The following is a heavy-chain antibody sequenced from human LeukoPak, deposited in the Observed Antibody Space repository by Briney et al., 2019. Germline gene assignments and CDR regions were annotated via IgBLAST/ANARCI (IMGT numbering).Heavy chain of an antibody. Sequence: SETLSLTCTVSGGSVSGYYWSWIRQPPGKGLEWIGYIYYSENTNYNPSLKSRVTISLDTSKNQFSLKLSSVTAADTAVYYCARAQLRKAMSFDCWGQGTLVTVSS. CDR2: IYYSENT. J-gene: IGHJ4*02. CDR3: ARAQLRKAMSFDC. V-gene: IGHV4-59*02. D-gene: IGHD1-1*01. CDR1: GGSVSGYY.